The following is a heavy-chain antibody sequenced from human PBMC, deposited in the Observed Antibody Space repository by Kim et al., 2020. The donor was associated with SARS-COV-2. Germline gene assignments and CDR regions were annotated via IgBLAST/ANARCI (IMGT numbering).Heavy chain of an antibody. CDR1: GGSISSGDYY. V-gene: IGHV4-30-4*01. D-gene: IGHD3-22*01. CDR2: IYYSGST. J-gene: IGHJ4*02. CDR3: ARFYYYSSGVMGPPDY. Sequence: SETLSLTCTVSGGSISSGDYYWSWIRQPPGKGLEWIGYIYYSGSTYYNPSLKSRVTMSVDTSKNQFSLKLSSVTAADTAVYYCARFYYYSSGVMGPPDYWWQGTLV.